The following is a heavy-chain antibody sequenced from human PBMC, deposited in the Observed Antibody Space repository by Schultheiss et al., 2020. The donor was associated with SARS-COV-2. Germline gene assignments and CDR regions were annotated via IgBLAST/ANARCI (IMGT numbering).Heavy chain of an antibody. J-gene: IGHJ4*02. V-gene: IGHV1-2*02. D-gene: IGHD6-19*01. Sequence: ASVKVSCKASGYTFTGYYMHWVRQAPGQGLEWMGWINPNSGGTNYAQKFQGRVTITADKSTSTAYMELSSLRSDDTAIYYCARVSSGLLDFWGQGTLVTVSS. CDR3: ARVSSGLLDF. CDR2: INPNSGGT. CDR1: GYTFTGYY.